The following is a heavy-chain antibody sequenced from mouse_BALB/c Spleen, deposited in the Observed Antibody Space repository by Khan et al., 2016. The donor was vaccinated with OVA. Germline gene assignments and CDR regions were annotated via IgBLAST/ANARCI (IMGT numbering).Heavy chain of an antibody. J-gene: IGHJ2*01. CDR3: ASRESTRN. CDR2: INSNGGST. CDR1: GFTFSSYG. Sequence: EVQLQESGGGLVQPGGSLKLSCAATGFTFSSYGMSWVRQTPDKRLELVATINSNGGSTYYPASVKGRFTISRDNAKNHLYLQMSCLKSEDTAMYYCASRESTRNWGQGTTLTVSS. V-gene: IGHV5-6-3*01. D-gene: IGHD3-1*01.